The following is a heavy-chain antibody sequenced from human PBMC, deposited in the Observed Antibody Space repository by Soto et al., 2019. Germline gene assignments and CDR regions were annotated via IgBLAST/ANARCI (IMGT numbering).Heavy chain of an antibody. D-gene: IGHD5-12*01. J-gene: IGHJ6*02. CDR1: GFTFTSSA. CDR2: IVVGSGNT. V-gene: IGHV1-58*01. Sequence: VASVKVSCKASGFTFTSSAVQWVRQARGQRLEWIGWIVVGSGNTNYAQKFQERVTITRDMSTSTAYMELSSLRSEDTAVYYCAADMLRSRYYYGMDVWGQGTTVTVSS. CDR3: AADMLRSRYYYGMDV.